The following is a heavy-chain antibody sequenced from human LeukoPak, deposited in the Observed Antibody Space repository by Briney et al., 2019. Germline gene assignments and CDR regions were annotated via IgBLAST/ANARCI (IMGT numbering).Heavy chain of an antibody. D-gene: IGHD1-26*01. J-gene: IGHJ5*02. CDR2: ISRDGSGA. CDR1: GITFSGYW. V-gene: IGHV3-74*01. CDR3: GGSSSYNWFDP. Sequence: GGSLRLSCAASGITFSGYWMHWIRQAPGKGLLWVSRISRDGSGAHYADSVRGRFTISRDNAKSTLYLQMNSLRVEDTAVYYCGGSSSYNWFDPRGQGTLVTVSS.